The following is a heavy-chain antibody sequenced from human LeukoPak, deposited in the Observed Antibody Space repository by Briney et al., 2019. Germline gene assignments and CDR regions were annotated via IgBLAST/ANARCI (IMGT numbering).Heavy chain of an antibody. J-gene: IGHJ5*02. CDR2: ISAYNGNT. V-gene: IGHV1-18*01. CDR3: ARGIAARLPTS. Sequence: GASVNVSCKASGGTFSSYAISWVRQAAGQGLERMGWISAYNGNTNYAQKLQGRVTMTTDTSTSTAYMELRSLRSDDTAVYYCARGIAARLPTSWGQGTLVTVSS. CDR1: GGTFSSYA. D-gene: IGHD6-6*01.